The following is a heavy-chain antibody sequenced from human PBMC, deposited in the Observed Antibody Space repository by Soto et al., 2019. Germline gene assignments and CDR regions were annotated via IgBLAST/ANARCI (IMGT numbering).Heavy chain of an antibody. V-gene: IGHV3-30-3*01. CDR1: GFTFSSYA. J-gene: IGHJ6*02. D-gene: IGHD2-15*01. Sequence: QVQLVESGGGVVQPGRSLRLSCAASGFTFSSYAMHWVRQAPGKGLEWVAVISYDGSNKYYADSVKGRFTISRDNSKNTLYLQMNRLRAEDTAVYYCARERRDIVVVVAAEDYYYGMDVWGQGTTVTVSS. CDR3: ARERRDIVVVVAAEDYYYGMDV. CDR2: ISYDGSNK.